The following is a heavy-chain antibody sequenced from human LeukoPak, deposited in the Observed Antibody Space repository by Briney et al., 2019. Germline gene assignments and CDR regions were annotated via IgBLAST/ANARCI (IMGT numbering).Heavy chain of an antibody. D-gene: IGHD1-26*01. Sequence: PSETLSLTCAVSGGSVTTYHWTWIRQPPGKGLEWIGHIHYSGGADYNPSLKSRVSMSLDTSKNHFSLRLTSVTAADTGVYFCARTKKSGSYSHFDYWGQGTLVTVSS. CDR1: GGSVTTYH. CDR2: IHYSGGA. CDR3: ARTKKSGSYSHFDY. V-gene: IGHV4-59*02. J-gene: IGHJ4*02.